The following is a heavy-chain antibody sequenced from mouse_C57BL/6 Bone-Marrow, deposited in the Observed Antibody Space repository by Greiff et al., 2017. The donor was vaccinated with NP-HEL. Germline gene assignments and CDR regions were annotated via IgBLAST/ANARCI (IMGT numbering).Heavy chain of an antibody. CDR2: IDPSDSYT. D-gene: IGHD1-1*01. CDR1: GYTFTSYW. V-gene: IGHV1-59*01. Sequence: VQLQQPGAELVRPGTSVKLSCKASGYTFTSYWMHWVKQRPGQGLEWIGVIDPSDSYTNYNQQFKGKATLTVDTSSSTAYMQLSSLTSEDSAVYYCAHYYGSSLFDYWGQGTTLTVSS. J-gene: IGHJ2*01. CDR3: AHYYGSSLFDY.